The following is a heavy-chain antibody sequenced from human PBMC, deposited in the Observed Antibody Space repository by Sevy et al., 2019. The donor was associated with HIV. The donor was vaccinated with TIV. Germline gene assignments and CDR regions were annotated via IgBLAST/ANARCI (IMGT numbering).Heavy chain of an antibody. J-gene: IGHJ4*02. V-gene: IGHV3-30*02. CDR2: IRYDGGYK. Sequence: GGSLRLSCAASGFTFSSYGMHWVHQAPGKGLEWVAFIRYDGGYKYDADSVKGRFTISRDNSKNTLYLQINSLRTEDTALYYCARGQQLDYWGQGTLVTVSS. CDR1: GFTFSSYG. D-gene: IGHD6-13*01. CDR3: ARGQQLDY.